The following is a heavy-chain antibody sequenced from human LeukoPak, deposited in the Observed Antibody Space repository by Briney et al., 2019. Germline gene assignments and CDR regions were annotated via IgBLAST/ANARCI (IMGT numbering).Heavy chain of an antibody. J-gene: IGHJ3*02. CDR3: ARDHGDDAFDI. CDR2: INSNRGGT. Sequence: ASVKVSCKASGYTFTNYYIHWVRQAPGQGLEWMGWINSNRGGTNYAQKFQGRVTMTRDASISTAYMELRSVRSDDTAVYYCARDHGDDAFDIWGPGTMVTVSS. CDR1: GYTFTNYY. V-gene: IGHV1-2*02. D-gene: IGHD3-3*01.